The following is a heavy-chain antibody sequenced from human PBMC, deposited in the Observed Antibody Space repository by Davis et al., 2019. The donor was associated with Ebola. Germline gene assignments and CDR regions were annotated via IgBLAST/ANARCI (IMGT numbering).Heavy chain of an antibody. V-gene: IGHV3-23*01. CDR3: ARDVVGLNDF. CDR2: ISSSGRNT. Sequence: PGGSLRLSCAASGFTFSNYAMSWVRQAPGKGLECVSSISSSGRNTYYADSVKGRFAISRDNSKNTLYLQMNILRTEDTALYYCARDVVGLNDFWGQGTLVTVSS. D-gene: IGHD1-26*01. J-gene: IGHJ4*02. CDR1: GFTFSNYA.